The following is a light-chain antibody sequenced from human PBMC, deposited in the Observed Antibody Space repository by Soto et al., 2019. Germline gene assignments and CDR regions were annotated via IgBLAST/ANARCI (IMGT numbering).Light chain of an antibody. J-gene: IGLJ3*02. V-gene: IGLV2-14*03. CDR2: DVS. Sequence: QAVVTQPASVSGSPGQSITISCTGTSNDIGGYKYVSWYQHHPGKAPKLMIYDVSNRPSGVSNRFSGSKSGNTASLTISGLQAEDEADYYCSSYTRTTTLEVFGGGTKLTVL. CDR3: SSYTRTTTLEV. CDR1: SNDIGGYKY.